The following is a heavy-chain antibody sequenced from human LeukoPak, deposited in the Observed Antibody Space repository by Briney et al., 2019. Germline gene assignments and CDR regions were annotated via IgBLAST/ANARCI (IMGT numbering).Heavy chain of an antibody. Sequence: GGSLRLSCAASGFTFSSYWMHWVRQAPGKGLMWVSRINSDGSSTSYADSVRGRFSISRDNAKNTLYLQMNSLRAEDTAVYYCASWAGVVDDFNGPFDYWGQGTLVTVSS. J-gene: IGHJ4*02. CDR1: GFTFSSYW. CDR2: INSDGSST. V-gene: IGHV3-74*01. D-gene: IGHD2-15*01. CDR3: ASWAGVVDDFNGPFDY.